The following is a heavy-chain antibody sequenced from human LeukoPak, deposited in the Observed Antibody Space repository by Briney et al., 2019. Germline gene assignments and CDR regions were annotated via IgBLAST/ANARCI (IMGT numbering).Heavy chain of an antibody. CDR1: GGSFSGYY. J-gene: IGHJ4*02. D-gene: IGHD6-13*01. V-gene: IGHV4-34*01. CDR2: INHSGST. CDR3: ARVKRVGIAAAGTAGY. Sequence: SETLSLTCAVYGGSFSGYYWSWIRQPPGKGLEWIREINHSGSTNYNPSLKSRVTISVDTSKNQFSLKLSSVTAADTAVYYCARVKRVGIAAAGTAGYWGQGTLVTVSS.